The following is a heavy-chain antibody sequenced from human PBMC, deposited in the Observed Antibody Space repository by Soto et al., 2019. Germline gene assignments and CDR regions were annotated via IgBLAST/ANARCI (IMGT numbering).Heavy chain of an antibody. Sequence: VQLVESGGGVVQPGRSLRLSCAASGFTFSDYAMHWVRQAPGKGLAWVAVVSQDGRNTHYADSVKGRFTISRDSSKNTVSLEMTSLRAEDTAVYYCAKGGRQWLVTSDFNYWGQGALVTVSS. CDR1: GFTFSDYA. CDR2: VSQDGRNT. J-gene: IGHJ4*02. CDR3: AKGGRQWLVTSDFNY. D-gene: IGHD6-19*01. V-gene: IGHV3-30*18.